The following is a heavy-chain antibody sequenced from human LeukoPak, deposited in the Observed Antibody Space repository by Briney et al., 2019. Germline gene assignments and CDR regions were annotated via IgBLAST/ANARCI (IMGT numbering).Heavy chain of an antibody. Sequence: GGSLRLSCAASGITFSSYGMHWVRQAPGKGLEWVAVISYDGSNKYYADSVKGRFTISRDNSKNTLYLQMNSLRAEDTAVYYCAKGPLVTEEYYYYYGMDVWGQGTTVTVSS. D-gene: IGHD4-11*01. V-gene: IGHV3-30*18. J-gene: IGHJ6*02. CDR2: ISYDGSNK. CDR1: GITFSSYG. CDR3: AKGPLVTEEYYYYYGMDV.